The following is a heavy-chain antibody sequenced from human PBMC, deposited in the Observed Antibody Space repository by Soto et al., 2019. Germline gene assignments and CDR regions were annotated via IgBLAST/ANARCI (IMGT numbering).Heavy chain of an antibody. CDR2: INHSGST. Sequence: SETLSLTCAVYGGSFSGYYWSWIRQPPGKGLEWIGEINHSGSTNYNPSLKSRVTISVDTSKNQFSLKLSSVTAADTAVYYCARDKHPGAVSYYGMDVWGQGTTVTVSS. CDR3: ARDKHPGAVSYYGMDV. CDR1: GGSFSGYY. V-gene: IGHV4-34*01. J-gene: IGHJ6*02.